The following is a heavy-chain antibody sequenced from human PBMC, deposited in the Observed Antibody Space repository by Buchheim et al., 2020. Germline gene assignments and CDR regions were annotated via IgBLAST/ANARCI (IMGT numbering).Heavy chain of an antibody. D-gene: IGHD2-15*01. J-gene: IGHJ4*02. CDR1: GGSISSSNW. CDR2: IYHTGTT. V-gene: IGHV4-4*02. CDR3: AREFENCSGGSCYSFDH. Sequence: QVQLQESGPGLVKPSGTLSLTCAVSGGSISSSNWWSWVRQPPGKGLEWIGEIYHTGTTNYHPSLKSRVTLSVDKSKNSLSLKMTSVTAADTAVYYCAREFENCSGGSCYSFDHWGRGTL.